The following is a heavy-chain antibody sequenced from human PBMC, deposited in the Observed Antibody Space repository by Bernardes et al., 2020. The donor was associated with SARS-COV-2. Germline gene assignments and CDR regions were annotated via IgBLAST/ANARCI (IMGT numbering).Heavy chain of an antibody. CDR1: GYTFLSYA. Sequence: ASVKVSCKASGYTFLSYAIGWVRQAPGQGLEWMGWISGYNANTNYAQKFQGRVTMTTDTSTSTAYMELRSLRSDDTAVYYCARRSMDYWGQGTLVTVSS. CDR2: ISGYNANT. CDR3: ARRSMDY. V-gene: IGHV1-18*01. J-gene: IGHJ4*02.